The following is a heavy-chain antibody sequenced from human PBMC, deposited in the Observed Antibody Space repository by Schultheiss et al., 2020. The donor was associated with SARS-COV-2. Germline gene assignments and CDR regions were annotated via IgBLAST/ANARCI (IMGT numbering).Heavy chain of an antibody. D-gene: IGHD1-26*01. V-gene: IGHV4-61*01. J-gene: IGHJ4*02. CDR3: ARESGRNLCFDY. Sequence: SQTLSLTCTVSGGSVSSGSYYWSWIRQPPGKGLEWIGYIYYSGSTNYNPSLKSRVTISVDTSKNQFSLKLSSVTAADTAVYYCARESGRNLCFDYWGQGTLVTVSS. CDR2: IYYSGST. CDR1: GGSVSSGSYY.